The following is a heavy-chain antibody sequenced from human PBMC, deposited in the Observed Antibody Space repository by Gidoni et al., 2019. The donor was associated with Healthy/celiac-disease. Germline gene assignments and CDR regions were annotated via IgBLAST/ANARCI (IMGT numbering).Heavy chain of an antibody. Sequence: EVQLLESGGGLVQPGGSLRLSCAASGFTFRSYAMSWVRQAPGKGLEWVSAISGSGGSTYYADSVKGRFTISRDNSKNTLYLQMNSLRAEDTAVYYCAKDPSSGYPYLYYFDYWGQGTLVTVSS. D-gene: IGHD3-22*01. CDR2: ISGSGGST. J-gene: IGHJ4*02. CDR1: GFTFRSYA. CDR3: AKDPSSGYPYLYYFDY. V-gene: IGHV3-23*01.